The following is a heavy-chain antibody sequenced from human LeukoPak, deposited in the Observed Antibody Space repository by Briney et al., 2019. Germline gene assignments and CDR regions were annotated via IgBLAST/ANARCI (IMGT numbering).Heavy chain of an antibody. J-gene: IGHJ4*02. D-gene: IGHD6-19*01. CDR3: AVAGSSDYYFDY. CDR2: INNDGSST. Sequence: GGSLRLSCAASGFTFSSYWMHWFRQSPGKGLVWVSRINNDGSSTSYADSVKGRFTISRDNAKNTLYLQMNSLRAEDTAVYYCAVAGSSDYYFDYWGQGTLVTVSS. CDR1: GFTFSSYW. V-gene: IGHV3-74*01.